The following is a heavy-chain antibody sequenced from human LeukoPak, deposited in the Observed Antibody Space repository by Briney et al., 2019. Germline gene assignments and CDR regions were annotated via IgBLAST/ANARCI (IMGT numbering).Heavy chain of an antibody. Sequence: GGSLRLSCAASGFTFSNYWMSWVRQAPGKGLEWVANIKKDGSEKYYVDSVKGRFTISGDNAKNSLYLQMNSLRAEDTAVYYCALYSSGYSYYFDYWGQGTLVTVSS. V-gene: IGHV3-7*01. CDR1: GFTFSNYW. D-gene: IGHD3-22*01. J-gene: IGHJ4*02. CDR2: IKKDGSEK. CDR3: ALYSSGYSYYFDY.